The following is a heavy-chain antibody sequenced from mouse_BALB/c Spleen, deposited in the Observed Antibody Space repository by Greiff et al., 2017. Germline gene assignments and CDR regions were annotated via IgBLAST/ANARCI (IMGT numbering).Heavy chain of an antibody. CDR1: GYAFSSSW. CDR2: IYPGDGDT. CDR3: ARLSYAMDY. J-gene: IGHJ4*01. Sequence: QVQLQQSGPELVKPGASVKISCKASGYAFSSSWMNWVKQRPGQGLEWIGRIYPGDGDTNYNGKFKGKATLTADKSSSTAYMQLSSLTSVDSAVYFCARLSYAMDYWGQGTSVTVSS. V-gene: IGHV1-82*01.